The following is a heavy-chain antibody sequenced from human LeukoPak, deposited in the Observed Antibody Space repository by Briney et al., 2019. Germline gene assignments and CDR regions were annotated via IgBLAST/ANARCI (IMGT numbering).Heavy chain of an antibody. CDR2: INWNGGST. CDR3: ARGGLASAFDI. J-gene: IGHJ3*02. V-gene: IGHV3-20*01. Sequence: GGSLRPACAASGFTFDDYGMSWVRQAPGKGLEWVSGINWNGGSTGYADSVKGRFTISRDNAKNSLYLQMNSLRAEDTALYHCARGGLASAFDIWGQGTMVTVSS. CDR1: GFTFDDYG.